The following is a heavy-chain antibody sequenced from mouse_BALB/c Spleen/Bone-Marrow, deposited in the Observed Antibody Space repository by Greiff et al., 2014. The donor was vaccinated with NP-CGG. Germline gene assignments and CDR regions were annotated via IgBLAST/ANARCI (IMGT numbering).Heavy chain of an antibody. J-gene: IGHJ1*01. CDR3: ARDCGNYWYFDV. CDR1: GYSITSGYS. Sequence: VQLQQSGPDLVKPSQSLSLTCTVTGYSITSGYSWHWIRQFPGNKLEWMGYIHYSGSTNYNPSLKGRISITRDTSKSQFFLQLNSVTTEDTATYYCARDCGNYWYFDVWGAGTTVTVSS. CDR2: IHYSGST. V-gene: IGHV3-1*02. D-gene: IGHD2-1*01.